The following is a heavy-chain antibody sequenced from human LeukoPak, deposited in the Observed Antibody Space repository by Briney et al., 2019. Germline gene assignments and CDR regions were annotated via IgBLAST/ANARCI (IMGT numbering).Heavy chain of an antibody. Sequence: PGGSLRLSCAVSGFTFSTYTMNWVRPAAGKGLEWVSSISSGSSSINHADSVKGRFTISRDNAKNSLYLQMNSLRAEDTAVYYCARVRNYGVDVWGQGTTVTVSS. J-gene: IGHJ6*02. CDR2: ISSGSSSI. D-gene: IGHD3-10*01. CDR3: ARVRNYGVDV. CDR1: GFTFSTYT. V-gene: IGHV3-21*01.